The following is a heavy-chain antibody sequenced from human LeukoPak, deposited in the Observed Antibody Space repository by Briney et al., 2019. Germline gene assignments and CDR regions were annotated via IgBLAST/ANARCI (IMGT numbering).Heavy chain of an antibody. Sequence: SQTLSLTCTVSGGSISSGDYYWSWIRQPPGKGLEWIGYIYYSGSTYYNPSLKSRVTISVDTSKNRFSLKLSSVTAADTAVYYCARDRRARGFFDYWGQGTLVTVSS. CDR2: IYYSGST. CDR3: ARDRRARGFFDY. V-gene: IGHV4-30-4*01. CDR1: GGSISSGDYY. J-gene: IGHJ4*02.